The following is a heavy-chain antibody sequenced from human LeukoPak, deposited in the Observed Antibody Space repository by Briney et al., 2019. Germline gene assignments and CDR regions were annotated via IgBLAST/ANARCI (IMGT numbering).Heavy chain of an antibody. CDR2: ISSSGSTI. CDR3: AKAGSSSWFAFDI. CDR1: GFTFSSYE. V-gene: IGHV3-48*03. Sequence: GGSLRLSCAAPGFTFSSYEMNWVRQAPGKGLEWVSYISSSGSTIYYADSVKGRFTISRDNAKNSLYLQMNSLRAEDMALYYCAKAGSSSWFAFDIWGQGTMVTVSS. D-gene: IGHD6-13*01. J-gene: IGHJ3*02.